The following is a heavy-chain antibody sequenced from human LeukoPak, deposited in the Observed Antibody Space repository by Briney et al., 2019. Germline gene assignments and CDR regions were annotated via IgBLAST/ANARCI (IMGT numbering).Heavy chain of an antibody. Sequence: GGSLRLSCAASGFTFSTYSMTWVRQAPGKGLEWVSSISSSSGYIYYADSVKGRFTISRDNAKNSLYLQMNSLRAEDTAVYYCASEGLQFGFDYWGQGTLVTVSS. CDR2: ISSSSGYI. J-gene: IGHJ4*02. D-gene: IGHD5-24*01. CDR1: GFTFSTYS. V-gene: IGHV3-21*01. CDR3: ASEGLQFGFDY.